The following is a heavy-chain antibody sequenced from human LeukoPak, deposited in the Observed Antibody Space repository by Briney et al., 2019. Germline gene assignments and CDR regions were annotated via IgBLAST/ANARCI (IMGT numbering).Heavy chain of an antibody. CDR3: AREYYYDSSGYYFDY. CDR2: IYYTGST. J-gene: IGHJ4*02. V-gene: IGHV4-30-4*08. CDR1: GGSISSGDYY. D-gene: IGHD3-22*01. Sequence: SQTLSLTCTVSGGSISSGDYYWSWIRQPPGKGLEWIGYIYYTGSTYYNPSLKSRVTISVDTSKNQFSLKLSSVTAADTAVYYCAREYYYDSSGYYFDYWGQGTLVTVSS.